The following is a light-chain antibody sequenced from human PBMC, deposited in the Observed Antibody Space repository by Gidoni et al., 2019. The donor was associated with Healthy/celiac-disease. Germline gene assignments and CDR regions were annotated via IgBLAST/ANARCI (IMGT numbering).Light chain of an antibody. J-gene: IGKJ1*01. CDR3: QQYNSYSQT. Sequence: DIQMTQSPSTLSASVGDRVTITCRASQSISSWLAWYQQKPGKAPKLLIYKASSLESGVPSRFSGSGSGTEFTLTISSLHPDDFATYYCQQYNSYSQTFXXXTKVEIK. CDR2: KAS. CDR1: QSISSW. V-gene: IGKV1-5*03.